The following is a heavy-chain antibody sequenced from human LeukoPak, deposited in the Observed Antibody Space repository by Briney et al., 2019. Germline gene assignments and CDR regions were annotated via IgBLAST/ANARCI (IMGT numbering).Heavy chain of an antibody. J-gene: IGHJ4*02. CDR2: IIPIFGTA. CDR3: ARDPLPTRYFDY. CDR1: GGTFSSYA. V-gene: IGHV1-69*13. Sequence: ASVKVSCKASGGTFSSYAISWVRQAPGQGLEWMGGIIPIFGTANYAQKFQGRVTITADESTSTAYMELSSLRSEDTAVYYCARDPLPTRYFDYWGQGTLVTVSS.